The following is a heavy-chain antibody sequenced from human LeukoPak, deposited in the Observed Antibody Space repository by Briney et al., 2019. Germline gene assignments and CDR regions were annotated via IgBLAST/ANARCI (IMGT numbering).Heavy chain of an antibody. CDR3: ARGGGRGRFLEWLFFDY. Sequence: PSETLSLTCTVSGGSFSNYYWSWIRQSPGKGLEWIGYIFYSGSTNYNPSLKSRVTMSLDTSKNQFSLKLSSVTAADTAVYYCARGGGRGRFLEWLFFDYWGQGTLVTVSS. CDR1: GGSFSNYY. CDR2: IFYSGST. V-gene: IGHV4-59*01. D-gene: IGHD3-3*01. J-gene: IGHJ4*02.